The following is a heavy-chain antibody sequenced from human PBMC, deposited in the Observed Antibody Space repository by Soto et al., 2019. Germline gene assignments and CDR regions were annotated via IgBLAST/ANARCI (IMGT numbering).Heavy chain of an antibody. Sequence: GGSLRLSCAASGFTFSSYWMHWVRQAPGKGLVWVSRINGDGSSTSYADSVKGRFTISRDNAKNTLYLQMNSLRAEDTAVYYCARLEYDFWSGYPVGPADYWGQGTLVTVSS. D-gene: IGHD3-3*01. J-gene: IGHJ4*02. V-gene: IGHV3-74*01. CDR3: ARLEYDFWSGYPVGPADY. CDR2: INGDGSST. CDR1: GFTFSSYW.